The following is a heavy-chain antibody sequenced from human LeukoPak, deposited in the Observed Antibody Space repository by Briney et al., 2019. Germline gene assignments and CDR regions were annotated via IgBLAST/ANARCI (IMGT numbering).Heavy chain of an antibody. Sequence: PGGSLRLSCAASGFSFDDYGMSWVRQAPGKGLEWVSVIYSGGSTYYADSVKGRFTISRDNSKNTLYLQMNSLRAEDTAVYYCARAIGGAVGYWGQGTLVTVSS. D-gene: IGHD6-19*01. CDR2: IYSGGST. CDR3: ARAIGGAVGY. CDR1: GFSFDDYG. J-gene: IGHJ4*02. V-gene: IGHV3-66*01.